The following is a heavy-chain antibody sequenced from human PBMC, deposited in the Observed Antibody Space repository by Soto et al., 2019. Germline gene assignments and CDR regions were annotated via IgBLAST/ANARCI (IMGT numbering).Heavy chain of an antibody. CDR1: GFTFSSFW. J-gene: IGHJ3*01. CDR3: VRSQSAAYHA. Sequence: EVQLVESGGGLVQPGGSLTLSCAAYGFTFSSFWMTWVLQAPGKGLEWVANIKQDGSAKNYVDSVEGRLTVSRDNAKTALYLQLNSLRVEEPALYYCVRSQSAAYHAWGEGTMVIVSS. D-gene: IGHD2-15*01. V-gene: IGHV3-7*01. CDR2: IKQDGSAK.